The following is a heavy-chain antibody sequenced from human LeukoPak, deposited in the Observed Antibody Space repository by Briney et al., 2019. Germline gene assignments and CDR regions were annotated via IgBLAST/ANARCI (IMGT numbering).Heavy chain of an antibody. Sequence: GGSLRLSCAASGFTFSSYSMNWVRQAPGKGLEWVSYISRSSSTIYHADSVKGRFTISRDNAKNSLYLQMNSLRAEDTAVYYCARGQVGSSTYYYGMDVWGQGTTVTVSS. J-gene: IGHJ6*02. V-gene: IGHV3-48*01. CDR3: ARGQVGSSTYYYGMDV. CDR1: GFTFSSYS. CDR2: ISRSSSTI. D-gene: IGHD2-2*01.